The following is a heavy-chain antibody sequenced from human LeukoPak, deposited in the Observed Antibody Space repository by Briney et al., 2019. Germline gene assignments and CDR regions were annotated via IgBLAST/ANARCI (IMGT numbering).Heavy chain of an antibody. CDR3: ARNSIAARRYYYYYYMDV. CDR2: IIPIFGTA. CDR1: GGTFSSYA. Sequence: GASVKVSCKASGGTFSSYAISWVRQAPGQGLEWMGGIIPIFGTANYAQKFQGRVTITTDESTSTAYMELSSLRSEDTAVYYCARNSIAARRYYYYYYMDVWGKGTTVTVSS. D-gene: IGHD6-6*01. J-gene: IGHJ6*03. V-gene: IGHV1-69*05.